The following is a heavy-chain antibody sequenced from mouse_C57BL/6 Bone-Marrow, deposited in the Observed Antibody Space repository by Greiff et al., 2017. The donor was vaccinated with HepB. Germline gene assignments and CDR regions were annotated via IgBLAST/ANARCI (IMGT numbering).Heavy chain of an antibody. CDR3: ARDADAWYFDG. CDR1: GFTFSDFY. J-gene: IGHJ1*03. V-gene: IGHV7-1*01. Sequence: EVQLVDSGGGLVQSGRSLRLSCATSGFTFSDFYMEWVRQAPGKGLEWIAASRNKANDYTTEYSASVKGRFIVSRDTSQSILYLQMNALRAEDTAIYYCARDADAWYFDGWGTGTTVTVSS. CDR2: SRNKANDYTT.